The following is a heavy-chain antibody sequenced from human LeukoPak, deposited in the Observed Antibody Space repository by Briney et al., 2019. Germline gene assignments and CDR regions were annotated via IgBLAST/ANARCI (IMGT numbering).Heavy chain of an antibody. J-gene: IGHJ4*02. CDR2: IRSKAYGGTT. Sequence: GGSLRLSCTASGFTFGDYAMSWVRQAPGKGLEWVGFIRSKAYGGTTEYATPVKGRFTISRDDSKSIAYLQMNSLKTEDTAVYYCTREGIAAAVNYWGQGTLVTVSS. D-gene: IGHD6-13*01. CDR3: TREGIAAAVNY. CDR1: GFTFGDYA. V-gene: IGHV3-49*04.